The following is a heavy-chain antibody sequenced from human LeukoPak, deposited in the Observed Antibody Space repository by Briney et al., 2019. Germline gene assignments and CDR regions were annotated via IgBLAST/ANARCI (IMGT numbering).Heavy chain of an antibody. CDR3: ARDYLYAFDY. CDR1: GFSFSSYS. J-gene: IGHJ4*02. D-gene: IGHD2-2*01. V-gene: IGHV3-48*01. Sequence: GGSLRLSCAASGFSFSSYSMNWVRQAPGKGLEWVSYISGSGNAIHYTDSVKGRFTISRDNAKNALYLQMNSLRAEDTAVYFCARDYLYAFDYWGQGTLVTVSS. CDR2: ISGSGNAI.